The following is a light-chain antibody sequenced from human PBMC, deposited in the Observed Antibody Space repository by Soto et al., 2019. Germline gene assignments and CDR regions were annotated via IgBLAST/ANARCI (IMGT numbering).Light chain of an antibody. CDR3: QHYDNLLLT. V-gene: IGKV1-33*01. J-gene: IGKJ4*01. Sequence: DIQMTQSPSSLSASVGDRVTITCQASQDINTYLNWYQQKPGKAPNLLIYDASKLETGVPSRFGGGGSGTDFTFTVSSLQPEDIATYFCQHYDNLLLTFGGGTKVEL. CDR1: QDINTY. CDR2: DAS.